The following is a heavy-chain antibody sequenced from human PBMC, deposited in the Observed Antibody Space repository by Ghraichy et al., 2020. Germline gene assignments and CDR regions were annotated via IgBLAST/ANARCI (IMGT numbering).Heavy chain of an antibody. CDR1: GGSISSYY. CDR2: IYYSGST. J-gene: IGHJ5*02. V-gene: IGHV4-59*08. CDR3: ARLPDSSAFDP. Sequence: SQTLSLTCTVSGGSISSYYWSWIRQPPGKGLEWIGYIYYSGSTNYNPSLKSRVTISVDTSKNQFSLKLSSVTAADTAVYYCARLPDSSAFDPWGQGTLVTVSS. D-gene: IGHD3-22*01.